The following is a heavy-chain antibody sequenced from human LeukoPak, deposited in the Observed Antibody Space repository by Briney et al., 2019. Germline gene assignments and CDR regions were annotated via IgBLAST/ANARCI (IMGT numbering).Heavy chain of an antibody. CDR1: GFTFSSYA. CDR2: ISYDGSNK. CDR3: AREGSGQQLVQDYFDY. Sequence: GGSLRLSCAASGFTFSSYAMHWVRQAPGKGPEWVAVISYDGSNKYYADSVKGRFTISRDNSKNTLYLQMNSLRAEDTAVYYCAREGSGQQLVQDYFDYWGQGTLVTVSS. J-gene: IGHJ4*02. D-gene: IGHD6-13*01. V-gene: IGHV3-30-3*01.